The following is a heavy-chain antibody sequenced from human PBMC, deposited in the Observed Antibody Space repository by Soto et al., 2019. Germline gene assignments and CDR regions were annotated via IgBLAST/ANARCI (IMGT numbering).Heavy chain of an antibody. Sequence: VGSLRLSCAASGFTFSTYEMNWVRQAPGKGLEWVSYISSSGNTVYYADSVKGRFTISRDNTRNSLYLQMNSLRDEDTALYYCVRYCSTTLCNGVATRTFDYWGQGALVTVSS. V-gene: IGHV3-48*03. CDR3: VRYCSTTLCNGVATRTFDY. CDR1: GFTFSTYE. D-gene: IGHD2-2*01. J-gene: IGHJ4*02. CDR2: ISSSGNTV.